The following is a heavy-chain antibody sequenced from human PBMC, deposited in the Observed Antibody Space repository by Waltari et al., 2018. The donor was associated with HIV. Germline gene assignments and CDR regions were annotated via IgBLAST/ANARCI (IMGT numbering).Heavy chain of an antibody. Sequence: EVQLVESGGGLVQPGGSLRLSCAASGFTFCSYWMSWVRQAPGKGLEWVANIHQDGSEKYYVDSVKGRFTISRDNAKNSLFLQMNSLRAEDTAVYYCATTPYYRNYVWGTFDVWGRGTWVTVSS. CDR1: GFTFCSYW. D-gene: IGHD1-7*01. V-gene: IGHV3-7*01. CDR2: IHQDGSEK. J-gene: IGHJ3*01. CDR3: ATTPYYRNYVWGTFDV.